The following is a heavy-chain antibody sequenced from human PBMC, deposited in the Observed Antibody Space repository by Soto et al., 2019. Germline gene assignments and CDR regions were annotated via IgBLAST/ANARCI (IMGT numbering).Heavy chain of an antibody. J-gene: IGHJ6*02. CDR1: GGSFSGYY. CDR3: ARLGPSESVTTLSTRPQQWLDLIHYYYYGMDV. V-gene: IGHV4-34*01. D-gene: IGHD6-19*01. CDR2: INHSGST. Sequence: SETLSLTCAVYGGSFSGYYWSWIRQPPGKGLEWIGEINHSGSTNYNPSLKSRVTISVDTSKNQFSLKLSSVTAEDTAVYYCARLGPSESVTTLSTRPQQWLDLIHYYYYGMDVWGQGTTVTVSS.